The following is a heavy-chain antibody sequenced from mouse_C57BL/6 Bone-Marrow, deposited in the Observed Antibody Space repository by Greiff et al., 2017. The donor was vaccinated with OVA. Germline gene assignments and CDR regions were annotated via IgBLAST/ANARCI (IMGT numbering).Heavy chain of an antibody. CDR3: ARDRYGWGYFDY. J-gene: IGHJ2*01. CDR2: INYDGSST. V-gene: IGHV5-16*01. D-gene: IGHD1-1*02. CDR1: GFTFSDYY. Sequence: EVQRVESEGGLVQPGSSMKLSCTASGFTFSDYYMAWVRQVPEKGLEWVANINYDGSSTYYLDSLKSRFIISRDNAKNILYLQMSGLKSEDTATYYCARDRYGWGYFDYWGQGTTLTVSS.